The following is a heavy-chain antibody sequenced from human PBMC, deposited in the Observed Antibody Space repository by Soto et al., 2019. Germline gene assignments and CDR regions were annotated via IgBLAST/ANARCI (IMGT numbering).Heavy chain of an antibody. CDR3: AREVQVHTPAFVY. Sequence: QVQPVQSGAEMKKPGSSVKVSCQSSGGTFNTYAMNWVRQAPGQGPEWMGDISPMFGAANYAPKFQGRVSITADESTGTSYMQLSSLTSEDTALYFCAREVQVHTPAFVYWGHGTLVTVSS. D-gene: IGHD3-10*01. CDR1: GGTFNTYA. J-gene: IGHJ4*01. CDR2: ISPMFGAA. V-gene: IGHV1-69*19.